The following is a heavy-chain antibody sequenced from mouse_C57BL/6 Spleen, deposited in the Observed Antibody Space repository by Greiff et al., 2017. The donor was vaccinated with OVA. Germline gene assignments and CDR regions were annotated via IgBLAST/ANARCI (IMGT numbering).Heavy chain of an antibody. Sequence: EVKLVESEGGLVQPGSSMKLSCTASGFTFSDYYMAWVRQVPEKGLEWVANINYDGSSTYYLDSLKSRFIISRDNAKNILYLQMSSLKSEDTATYYCARVYGYDGPMDYWGQGTSVTVSS. J-gene: IGHJ4*01. CDR1: GFTFSDYY. D-gene: IGHD2-2*01. CDR2: INYDGSST. V-gene: IGHV5-16*01. CDR3: ARVYGYDGPMDY.